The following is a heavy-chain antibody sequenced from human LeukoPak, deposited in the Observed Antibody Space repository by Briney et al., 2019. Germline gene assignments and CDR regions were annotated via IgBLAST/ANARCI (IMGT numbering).Heavy chain of an antibody. Sequence: ASVKVSCKASGYTFTSYGISWVRQAPGQGLEWMGLISAYNGNTNYAQKLQGRVTMTTDTSTSTAYMELRSLRSDDTAVYYCARGGLSRWYYYGSGSHWFDPWGQGTLVTVSS. CDR2: ISAYNGNT. D-gene: IGHD3-10*01. V-gene: IGHV1-18*01. J-gene: IGHJ5*02. CDR1: GYTFTSYG. CDR3: ARGGLSRWYYYGSGSHWFDP.